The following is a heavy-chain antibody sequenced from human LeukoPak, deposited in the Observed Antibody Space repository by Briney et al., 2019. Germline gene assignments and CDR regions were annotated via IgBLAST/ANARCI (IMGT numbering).Heavy chain of an antibody. CDR1: GFSFSRFI. V-gene: IGHV3-21*04. CDR2: ISDSSTYI. Sequence: GGSLRLSCAASGFSFSRFIMHWVRQAPGQGLEWVSSISDSSTYIYYADSFKGRLTTSRDDANNTLYLHMDSLRVEDTAVYFCARDPQYYFDSSGFDYWGQGVLVTVSS. CDR3: ARDPQYYFDSSGFDY. D-gene: IGHD3-22*01. J-gene: IGHJ4*02.